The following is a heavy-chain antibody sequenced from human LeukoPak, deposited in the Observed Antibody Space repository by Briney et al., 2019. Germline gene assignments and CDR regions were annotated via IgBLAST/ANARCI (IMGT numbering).Heavy chain of an antibody. Sequence: NPSETLSLTCTVSGGSISSYYWSWIRQPAGRGLEWIGRIYTSGSTNYNPSLKSRVTMSVDTSKNQFSLKLSSVTAADTAVYYCARGTYYDFWSGYYEVNDYWGQGTLVTVSS. CDR2: IYTSGST. D-gene: IGHD3-3*01. V-gene: IGHV4-4*07. CDR1: GGSISSYY. CDR3: ARGTYYDFWSGYYEVNDY. J-gene: IGHJ4*02.